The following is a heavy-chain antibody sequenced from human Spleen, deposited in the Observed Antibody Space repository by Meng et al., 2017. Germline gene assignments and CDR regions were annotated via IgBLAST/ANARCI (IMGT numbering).Heavy chain of an antibody. J-gene: IGHJ4*02. CDR2: ISANTGKT. CDR3: ARIVSGTEGFDY. CDR1: GYSFTRYA. D-gene: IGHD6-19*01. Sequence: QVQWLQSGHEVKKPGASVKVSCKPTGYSFTRYAISWVRQAPGQGPEWLGWISANTGKTNYAQKFQDRVTMTTDTSTGTVYTELRGLRSDDTAIYYCARIVSGTEGFDYWGRGTLVTVSS. V-gene: IGHV1-18*04.